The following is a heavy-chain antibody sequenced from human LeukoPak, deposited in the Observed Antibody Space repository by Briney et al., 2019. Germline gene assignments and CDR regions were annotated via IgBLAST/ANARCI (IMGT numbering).Heavy chain of an antibody. CDR2: IIPIFGTA. J-gene: IGHJ3*02. V-gene: IGHV1-69*05. Sequence: GSSVKVSCKASGGTFSSYAISWVRQAPGQGLEWMGGIIPIFGTANYAQKFQGRVTITTDESTSTAYMELSSLRSEDTAVYYCASSRPTYDSSGYYVRAFDIWGQGTMFTVSS. D-gene: IGHD3-22*01. CDR1: GGTFSSYA. CDR3: ASSRPTYDSSGYYVRAFDI.